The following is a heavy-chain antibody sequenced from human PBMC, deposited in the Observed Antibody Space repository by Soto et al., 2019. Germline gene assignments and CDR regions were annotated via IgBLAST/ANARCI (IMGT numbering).Heavy chain of an antibody. CDR3: ARVGDDYGSGSYFYFDY. V-gene: IGHV4-31*03. CDR2: IYYSGST. Sequence: PSETLSLTCTVSGGSISSGGYYWSWIRQHPGKGLEWIGYIYYSGSTYYNPSLKSRVTISVDTSKNQFSLKLSSVTAADTAVYYCARVGDDYGSGSYFYFDYWDQGTLVTVSS. J-gene: IGHJ4*02. CDR1: GGSISSGGYY. D-gene: IGHD3-10*01.